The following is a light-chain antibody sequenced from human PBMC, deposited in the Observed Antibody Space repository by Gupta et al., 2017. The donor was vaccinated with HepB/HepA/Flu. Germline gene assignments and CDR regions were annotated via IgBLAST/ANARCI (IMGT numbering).Light chain of an antibody. CDR3: QQDNNWPVT. V-gene: IGKV3-15*01. Sequence: ETVMTQSPVTLSVSPGNSATLSCRASQSVSNNIAWYRQQPGQAPRLLISGASTRATGVPARFSGSGSGTEFTLTISSLQSEDFAVYFCQQDNNWPVTFGQGTKVEIK. CDR1: QSVSNN. CDR2: GAS. J-gene: IGKJ1*01.